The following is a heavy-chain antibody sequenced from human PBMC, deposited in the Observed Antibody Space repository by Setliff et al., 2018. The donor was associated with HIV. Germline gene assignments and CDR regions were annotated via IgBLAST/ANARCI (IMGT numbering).Heavy chain of an antibody. J-gene: IGHJ6*02. CDR1: GGTFSSYA. D-gene: IGHD3-22*01. Sequence: VASVKVSCKASGGTFSSYAISWVRQAPGQGLEWMGGIIPIFGTANYAQKFQGRVTITTDESTSTAYMELSSLRSEDTAVYYCAREIGDYYDSSGYYPPTDYYYGMDVWGQGTTVTVSS. V-gene: IGHV1-69*05. CDR2: IIPIFGTA. CDR3: AREIGDYYDSSGYYPPTDYYYGMDV.